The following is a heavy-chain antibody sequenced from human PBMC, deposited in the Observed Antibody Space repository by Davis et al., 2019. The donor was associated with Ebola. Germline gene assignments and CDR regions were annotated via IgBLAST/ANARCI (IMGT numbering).Heavy chain of an antibody. Sequence: GGSLRLSCAASGFSFSTYAMSWVRQAPGKGLEWVSGISGSGGSTYYADSVKGRFTISRDNSKNTLYLQMNSLRAEDTAVYYCARTPRYYDSSGSKGNYFDYWGQGTLVTVSS. CDR3: ARTPRYYDSSGSKGNYFDY. D-gene: IGHD3-22*01. V-gene: IGHV3-23*01. J-gene: IGHJ4*02. CDR1: GFSFSTYA. CDR2: ISGSGGST.